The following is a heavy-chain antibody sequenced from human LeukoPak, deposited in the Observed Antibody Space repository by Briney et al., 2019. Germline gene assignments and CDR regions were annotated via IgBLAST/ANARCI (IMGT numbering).Heavy chain of an antibody. CDR1: GGTFSSYA. J-gene: IGHJ4*02. V-gene: IGHV1-69*04. CDR2: IIPIFGIA. Sequence: SVKVSCKASGGTFSSYAISWVRQAPGQGLEWMGRIIPIFGIANYAQKFQGRVTITADKSTSTAYMELSSLRSEDTAVYYCARDRIGADPTFDYWGQGTLVTVSS. CDR3: ARDRIGADPTFDY. D-gene: IGHD3-10*01.